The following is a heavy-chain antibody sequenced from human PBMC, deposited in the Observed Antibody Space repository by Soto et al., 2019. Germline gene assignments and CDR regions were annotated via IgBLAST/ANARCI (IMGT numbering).Heavy chain of an antibody. CDR3: ARGERGWYFDY. CDR2: INYSGST. V-gene: IGHV4-59*01. Sequence: QVQLQESGPRLVKPSETLSLTCTVSGGSISSYYWSWIRQPPGKGLEWIGYINYSGSTNYNPSLKSRVTISVDTSKNQCSLKLSSVTAADTAVYYCARGERGWYFDYWGQGTLVTVSS. CDR1: GGSISSYY. J-gene: IGHJ4*02. D-gene: IGHD2-15*01.